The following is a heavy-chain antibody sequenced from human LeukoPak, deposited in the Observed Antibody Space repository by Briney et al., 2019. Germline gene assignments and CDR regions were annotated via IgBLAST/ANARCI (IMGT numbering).Heavy chain of an antibody. J-gene: IGHJ6*02. CDR3: ARLGIVGAMGYYYYGMDV. D-gene: IGHD1-26*01. Sequence: SETLSLTCTVSGGSISSSSYYWGWIRQPPGKGLEWIGSIYYSGSTYYNPSLKSRVTISVDTSKNQFSLKLSSVTAADTAVYYRARLGIVGAMGYYYYGMDVWGQGTTVTVSS. CDR2: IYYSGST. V-gene: IGHV4-39*01. CDR1: GGSISSSSYY.